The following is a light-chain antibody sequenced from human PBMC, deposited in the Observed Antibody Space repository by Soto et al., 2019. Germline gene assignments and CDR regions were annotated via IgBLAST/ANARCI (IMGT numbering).Light chain of an antibody. Sequence: QSALTQPASVSGSPGQSITISCTGTSRDVGGYNFVSWYQHHPGKAPKLIIYDVNNRPSGVSNRFAGSKSGNTASLTISGLQAEDEADYYCTSYTTSSTYVFGTGTKVTVL. CDR1: SRDVGGYNF. CDR2: DVN. CDR3: TSYTTSSTYV. J-gene: IGLJ1*01. V-gene: IGLV2-14*03.